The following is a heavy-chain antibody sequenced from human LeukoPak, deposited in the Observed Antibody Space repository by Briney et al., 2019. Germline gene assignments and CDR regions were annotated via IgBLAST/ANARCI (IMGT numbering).Heavy chain of an antibody. J-gene: IGHJ4*02. D-gene: IGHD3-22*01. Sequence: GASVKVSCKACGYTFTGYYMHWVRQARGQGREGMGWINPNSGGTNYAQKFEGRVTVTRDTSLRAAYVEVSRLRAQHTAVFVCARVSNYYDSSGSYYYWGQGTLVTVSS. CDR2: INPNSGGT. CDR1: GYTFTGYY. V-gene: IGHV1-2*02. CDR3: ARVSNYYDSSGSYYY.